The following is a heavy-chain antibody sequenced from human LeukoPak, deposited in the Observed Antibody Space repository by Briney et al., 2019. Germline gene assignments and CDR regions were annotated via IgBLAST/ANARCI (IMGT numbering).Heavy chain of an antibody. CDR1: GFTFSTYA. CDR3: AKVGNGDY. J-gene: IGHJ4*02. CDR2: ISGGGDIT. Sequence: PGGSLRLSCAASGFTFSTYAMSWVRQAPGKGLEWASAISGGGDITYYADSVKGRFTISRDSSKSTLFLQMNSLRAEDTAVYYCAKVGNGDYWGQGTLVTVSS. V-gene: IGHV3-23*01.